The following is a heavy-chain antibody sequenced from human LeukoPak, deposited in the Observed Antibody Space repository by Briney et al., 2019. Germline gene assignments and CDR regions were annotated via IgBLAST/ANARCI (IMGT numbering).Heavy chain of an antibody. V-gene: IGHV3-21*01. CDR3: ARGYSSSWLVPFDY. J-gene: IGHJ4*02. Sequence: TPGASLRLSCAASGFTFSSYSMYWVRQAPGKGLEWVSSISSSSSYIYYADSVKGRFTISRDNAKNSLYLQMNSLRAEDTAVYYCARGYSSSWLVPFDYWGQGTLVTVSS. D-gene: IGHD6-13*01. CDR1: GFTFSSYS. CDR2: ISSSSSYI.